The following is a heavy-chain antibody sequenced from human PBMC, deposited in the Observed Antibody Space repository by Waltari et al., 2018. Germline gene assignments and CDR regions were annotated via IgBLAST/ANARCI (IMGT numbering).Heavy chain of an antibody. CDR2: IQHSGST. Sequence: QVQLKESGPGLVKPSGTLSLACDVSGGPSSSNDWWSLVRQPPGKGLEWIVEIQHSGSTKYNPSLKSRRRMSVDTSKSQISLTMRSVTAADTAVYYCARGFDGWPFDYWGQGTLVIVSS. J-gene: IGHJ4*02. D-gene: IGHD6-19*01. CDR1: GGPSSSNDW. V-gene: IGHV4-4*02. CDR3: ARGFDGWPFDY.